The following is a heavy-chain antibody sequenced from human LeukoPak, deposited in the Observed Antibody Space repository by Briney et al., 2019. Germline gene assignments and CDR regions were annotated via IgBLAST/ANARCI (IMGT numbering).Heavy chain of an antibody. D-gene: IGHD4-17*01. Sequence: ASVKVSCKTSGYTFSNYAINWVRQAPGQGLEWMGWINTNTGNPTYAQDFTGRFVFSLDTSVGTTYLQISSLKVEDTAIYYCARSNNDGDYLGVGFDYWGQGARVTVSS. CDR3: ARSNNDGDYLGVGFDY. CDR2: INTNTGNP. V-gene: IGHV7-4-1*02. CDR1: GYTFSNYA. J-gene: IGHJ4*02.